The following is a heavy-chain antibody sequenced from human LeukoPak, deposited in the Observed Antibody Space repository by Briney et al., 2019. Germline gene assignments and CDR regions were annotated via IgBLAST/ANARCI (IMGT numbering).Heavy chain of an antibody. D-gene: IGHD6-19*01. CDR3: ASLEMKYSSGWYYFDY. CDR2: IHSGGTT. CDR1: GFTVSSNY. J-gene: IGHJ4*02. V-gene: IGHV3-53*01. Sequence: GGSLRLSCAASGFTVSSNYMTCVRQAPGKGLEWVSVIHSGGTTYYADSVKGRFTISRDNSKNTLSLQMSSLRAEDTAVYYCASLEMKYSSGWYYFDYWGQGTLVTVSS.